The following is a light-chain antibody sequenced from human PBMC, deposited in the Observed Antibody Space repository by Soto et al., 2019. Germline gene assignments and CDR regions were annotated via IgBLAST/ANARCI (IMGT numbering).Light chain of an antibody. J-gene: IGKJ1*01. V-gene: IGKV3-20*01. Sequence: EIVLAQSPGTLSLSPGESATLSCRASQSVSSSFLAWYQQKAGQAPRLLIYGASRRATGIPDRFSGSGSGTDFTLTISRLEPEDFAVYYCQQYVSSPRALGQGPTVDI. CDR2: GAS. CDR3: QQYVSSPRA. CDR1: QSVSSSF.